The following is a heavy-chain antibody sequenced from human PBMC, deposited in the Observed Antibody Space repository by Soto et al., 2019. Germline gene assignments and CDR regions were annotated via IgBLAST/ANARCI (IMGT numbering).Heavy chain of an antibody. CDR1: GGSFSGYY. V-gene: IGHV4-34*01. CDR2: INHSGST. CDR3: ARQPVLRYFDPTHAFDI. J-gene: IGHJ3*02. Sequence: SETLSLTCAVYGGSFSGYYWSWIRQPPGKGLEWIGEINHSGSTNYNPSLKSRVTISVDTSKNQFSLKLSSVTAADTAVYYCARQPVLRYFDPTHAFDIWGQGTMVTVSS. D-gene: IGHD3-9*01.